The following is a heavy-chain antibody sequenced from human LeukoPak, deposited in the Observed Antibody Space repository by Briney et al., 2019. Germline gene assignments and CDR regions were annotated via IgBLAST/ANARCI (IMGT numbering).Heavy chain of an antibody. Sequence: ASVKVSCKASGYTFTSYGISWVRQAPGQGLEWMGWISAYNGNTNYAQKLQGRVTMTTDTPTSTAYMELRSLRSDDTAVYYCARDNYYDSSGYYFGAFDIWGQGTMVTVSS. V-gene: IGHV1-18*01. CDR2: ISAYNGNT. D-gene: IGHD3-22*01. CDR1: GYTFTSYG. CDR3: ARDNYYDSSGYYFGAFDI. J-gene: IGHJ3*02.